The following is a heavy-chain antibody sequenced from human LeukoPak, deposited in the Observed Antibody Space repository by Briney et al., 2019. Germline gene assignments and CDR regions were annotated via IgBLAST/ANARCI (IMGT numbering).Heavy chain of an antibody. J-gene: IGHJ4*02. Sequence: PGGSLRLSCAASGFTLSTYWMHWVRQAAGKGLVWISRINSDGRSTIYADSVKGRFTISRDNAKNTLYLQMNSLRAEDTAEYYCTLYDYWGQGTLVTVSS. V-gene: IGHV3-74*01. CDR2: INSDGRST. CDR1: GFTLSTYW. CDR3: TLYDY. D-gene: IGHD2-15*01.